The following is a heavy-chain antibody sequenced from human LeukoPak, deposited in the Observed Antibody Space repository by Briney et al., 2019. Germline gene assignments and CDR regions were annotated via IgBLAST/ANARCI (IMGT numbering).Heavy chain of an antibody. D-gene: IGHD3-9*01. J-gene: IGHJ4*02. CDR2: IKWNGGST. CDR3: ARGADSGYSSDN. Sequence: GGSVRLSCAASGFTFDDYGMSWVRQGPGKGLEWVSGIKWNGGSTGYADSVKGRFTISRDNAKNSLYLQMNSLRAEDTAVYYCARGADSGYSSDNWGQGTLVSVSS. CDR1: GFTFDDYG. V-gene: IGHV3-20*04.